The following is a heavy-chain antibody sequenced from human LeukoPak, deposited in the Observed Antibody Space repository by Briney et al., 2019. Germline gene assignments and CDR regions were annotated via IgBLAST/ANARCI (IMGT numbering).Heavy chain of an antibody. CDR2: ISSSGGST. V-gene: IGHV3-23*01. CDR3: APIWFGELLLPEKSDY. CDR1: GFTFSSYE. J-gene: IGHJ4*02. Sequence: GGSLRLSCAASGFTFSSYEMNWVRQAPGKGLEWVSYISSSGGSTYYADSVKGRFTISRDNSKNTLYLQMNSLRAEDTAVYYCAPIWFGELLLPEKSDYWGQGTLVTVSS. D-gene: IGHD3-10*01.